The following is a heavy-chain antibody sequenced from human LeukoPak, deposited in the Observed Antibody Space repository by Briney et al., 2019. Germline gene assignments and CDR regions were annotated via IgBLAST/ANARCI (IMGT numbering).Heavy chain of an antibody. D-gene: IGHD3-22*01. V-gene: IGHV3-30*18. CDR2: ISYDGSNK. CDR1: GFTFSNYG. J-gene: IGHJ4*02. Sequence: PGGSLRLSCAASGFTFSNYGMHWVRQAPGKGLEWVTLISYDGSNKYYADSVKGRFTISRDNSKNTLYLQMNSLRAEDTAVYYCAKVGYDSSGYQYYFDYWGQGTLVTVSS. CDR3: AKVGYDSSGYQYYFDY.